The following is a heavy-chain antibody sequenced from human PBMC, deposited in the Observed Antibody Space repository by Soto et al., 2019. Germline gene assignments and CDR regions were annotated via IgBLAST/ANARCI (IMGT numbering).Heavy chain of an antibody. Sequence: SETLSLTCTVSGGSISSGGYYWSWIRQHPGKGLEWIGYIYYSWSTYYNPSRKSRVTISVDTSKNQFSLKLSSVTAADTAVYYCARDVTTSIHGMDVWGQGTTVTVSS. CDR3: ARDVTTSIHGMDV. J-gene: IGHJ6*02. CDR2: IYYSWST. V-gene: IGHV4-31*03. D-gene: IGHD4-4*01. CDR1: GGSISSGGYY.